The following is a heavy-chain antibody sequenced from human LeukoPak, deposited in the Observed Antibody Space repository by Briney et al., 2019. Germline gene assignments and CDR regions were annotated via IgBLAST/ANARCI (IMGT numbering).Heavy chain of an antibody. CDR2: IYPGDSDT. D-gene: IGHD2-21*02. CDR3: ARHDPRGRSVVTAIRGFDY. CDR1: GYSFTSYW. V-gene: IGHV5-51*01. Sequence: HGESLKISCKGSGYSFTSYWIGWVRQMPGKGLEWMGIIYPGDSDTRYSPSFQGQVTISADKSISTAYLQWSSLKASDTAMYYCARHDPRGRSVVTAIRGFDYWGQGTLVTVSS. J-gene: IGHJ4*02.